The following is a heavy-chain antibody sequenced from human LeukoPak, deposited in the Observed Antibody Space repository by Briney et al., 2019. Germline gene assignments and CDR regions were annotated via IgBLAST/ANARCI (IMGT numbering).Heavy chain of an antibody. J-gene: IGHJ6*03. CDR2: IYYSGST. CDR3: ARASGYYYYYMDV. V-gene: IGHV4-39*01. CDR1: GGSISSSSYY. Sequence: SETLSLTCTVSGGSISSSSYYWGWLRQPPGKGLEWIGSIYYSGSTYYNPSLKSRVTISVDTSKNQFSLKLSSVTAADTAVYYCARASGYYYYYMDVWGKGTTVTVSS.